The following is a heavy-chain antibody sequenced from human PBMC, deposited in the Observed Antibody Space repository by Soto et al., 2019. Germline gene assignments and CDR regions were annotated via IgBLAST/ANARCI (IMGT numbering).Heavy chain of an antibody. CDR1: GGSFHGYY. Sequence: SETLSLTCAVYGGSFHGYYWSWIRQPPGEGLEWIGEINHSGSANYNPTFKSRVFISVDMSKNQMSLQLTSVSAADTAVYYCDKGHKNGYYDSGTFYSSVTWGQGALVTVSS. J-gene: IGHJ5*02. V-gene: IGHV4-34*01. CDR2: INHSGSA. CDR3: DKGHKNGYYDSGTFYSSVT. D-gene: IGHD3-10*01.